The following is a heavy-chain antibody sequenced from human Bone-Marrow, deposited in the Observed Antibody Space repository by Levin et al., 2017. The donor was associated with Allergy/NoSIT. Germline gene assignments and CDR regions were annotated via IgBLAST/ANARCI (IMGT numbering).Heavy chain of an antibody. V-gene: IGHV3-33*01. CDR1: GFTFSSYG. CDR3: ARDGSSFGLREIDY. Sequence: SCTASGFTFSSYGMHWVRQAPGKGLEWVAVIWYDGSKDYSADSVTGRFTISRDNSKNTVYLQMNNLRGDDTAVYYCARDGSSFGLREIDYWGQGALVTVSS. D-gene: IGHD3-3*01. CDR2: IWYDGSKD. J-gene: IGHJ4*02.